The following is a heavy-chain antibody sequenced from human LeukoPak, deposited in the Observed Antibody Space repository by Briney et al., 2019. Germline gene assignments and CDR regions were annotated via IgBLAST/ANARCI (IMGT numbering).Heavy chain of an antibody. CDR3: ARGTLWLDP. J-gene: IGHJ5*02. V-gene: IGHV1-2*02. CDR2: INTKTGGT. Sequence: ASVNDSCMASRYTFIDYFSYWLRPAPGQGAEWMGCINTKTGGTHFVRDFRDRLTMTSDKSVGSAYLQLNSLKSDDTAVYYCARGTLWLDPWGQGTLVTVSS. CDR1: RYTFIDYF.